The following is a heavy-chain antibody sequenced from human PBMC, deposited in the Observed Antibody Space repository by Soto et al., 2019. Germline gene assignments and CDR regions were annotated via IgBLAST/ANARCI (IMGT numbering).Heavy chain of an antibody. V-gene: IGHV3-48*02. CDR3: ARDLARFEPRNV. CDR1: GFTFSRYS. CDR2: IDSSSKTI. J-gene: IGHJ6*02. D-gene: IGHD3-3*01. Sequence: EVQLVESGGGLVQPGGSLRVSCAASGFTFSRYSMNWVRQAPGKGLEWLSYIDSSSKTIYYADSVKGRFTISRDNAKNSLYLQMNSLRDEDTAVYYCARDLARFEPRNVWGQGTTVTVS.